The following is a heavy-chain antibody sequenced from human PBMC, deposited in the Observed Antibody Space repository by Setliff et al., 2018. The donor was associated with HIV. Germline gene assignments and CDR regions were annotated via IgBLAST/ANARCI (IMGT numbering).Heavy chain of an antibody. CDR3: TREGPRITGTGGAFDT. Sequence: SETLSLTCAVSGSSISSGYFWGWVRQPPGKGLEWIANIHHSGNTYYNPSLKSRVTVSVETSTNQFSLKLNSVTATDTAAYYCTREGPRITGTGGAFDTWGQGTMVTVSS. CDR2: IHHSGNT. D-gene: IGHD1-20*01. CDR1: GSSISSGYF. V-gene: IGHV4-38-2*02. J-gene: IGHJ3*02.